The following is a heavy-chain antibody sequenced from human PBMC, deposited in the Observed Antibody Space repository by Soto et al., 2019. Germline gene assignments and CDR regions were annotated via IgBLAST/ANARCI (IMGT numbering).Heavy chain of an antibody. J-gene: IGHJ1*01. CDR3: ARESGENWSYEAH. D-gene: IGHD1-7*01. CDR1: GAYVSDFS. Sequence: SETLSLTCTVSGAYVSDFSWSWIRQPAGKGLEWIGRITVNGITQYTPSFRSRVTMSMDTSRNQFSLNLQSATAADTALYYCARESGENWSYEAHWGQGTLVTVYS. V-gene: IGHV4-4*07. CDR2: ITVNGIT.